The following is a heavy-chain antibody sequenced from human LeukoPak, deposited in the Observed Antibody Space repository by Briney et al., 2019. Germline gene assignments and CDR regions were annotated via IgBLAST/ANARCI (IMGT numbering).Heavy chain of an antibody. D-gene: IGHD3-9*01. CDR2: MNPNSGNT. CDR1: GYTFTSYD. Sequence: ASVKVSCKASGYTFTSYDINWVRQATGQGLEWMGWMNPNSGNTGYAQKFQGRVTITRNTSISTAYMELSSLRAEDTAVYYCAKDLTGYYLRYMDVWGKGTTVTISS. J-gene: IGHJ6*03. V-gene: IGHV1-8*03. CDR3: AKDLTGYYLRYMDV.